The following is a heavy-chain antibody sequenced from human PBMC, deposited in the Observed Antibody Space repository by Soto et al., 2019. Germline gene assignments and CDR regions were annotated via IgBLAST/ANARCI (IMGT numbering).Heavy chain of an antibody. V-gene: IGHV3-48*02. CDR3: ARDPGQITMVRGVSDY. CDR1: GFTFSSYS. CDR2: ISSSSSTK. J-gene: IGHJ4*02. D-gene: IGHD3-10*01. Sequence: VQLVESGGGVVQPGRSLRLSCAASGFTFSSYSMNWVRQAPGKGLEWVSYISSSSSTKYYADSVKGRFTISRDNAKNSLYLQMNILRDEDTAVYYCARDPGQITMVRGVSDYWGQGTLVAVSS.